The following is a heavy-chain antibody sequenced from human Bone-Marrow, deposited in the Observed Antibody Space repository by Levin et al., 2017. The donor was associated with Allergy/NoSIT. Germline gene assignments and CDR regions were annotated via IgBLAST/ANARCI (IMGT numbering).Heavy chain of an antibody. J-gene: IGHJ6*02. Sequence: PGGSLRLSCAASGFTFSNSSMNWVRQAPGKGLEWVSYISDSSSSIFYADSVKGRFTISRDNAKNSLFLQMNSLRDEDTAVYYCAIDCPHLSYSSTWYYYYGMDVWGQGTTVTVSS. CDR2: ISDSSSSI. CDR1: GFTFSNSS. D-gene: IGHD6-13*01. V-gene: IGHV3-48*02. CDR3: AIDCPHLSYSSTWYYYYGMDV.